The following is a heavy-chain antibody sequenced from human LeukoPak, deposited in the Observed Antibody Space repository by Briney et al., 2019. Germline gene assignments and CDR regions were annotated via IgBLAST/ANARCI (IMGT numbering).Heavy chain of an antibody. CDR3: ARGYCSSTSCYSFDF. J-gene: IGHJ4*02. CDR2: FNPEDGKT. Sequence: ASVTVSYKVSGYTLTELSMHWVRQAPGKGLDGMGGFNPEDGKTIYAQKFQGRVTMTTDTSTSTAYMELRSLRSDDTAVYYCARGYCSSTSCYSFDFWGQGTRVTVSS. V-gene: IGHV1-24*01. CDR1: GYTLTELS. D-gene: IGHD2-2*01.